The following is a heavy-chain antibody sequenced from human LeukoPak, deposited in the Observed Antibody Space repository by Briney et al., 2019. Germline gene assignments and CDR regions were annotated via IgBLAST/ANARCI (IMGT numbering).Heavy chain of an antibody. Sequence: PGGSLRLSCAASGFTFSSYWMSWVRQAPGKGLEWVANIKQDGSEKYYVDSVKGRFTISRDNAKNSLYLQMNSLRAEDTAVYYCASSCCLDYFDYWGQGTLVTVSS. CDR1: GFTFSSYW. CDR2: IKQDGSEK. J-gene: IGHJ4*02. V-gene: IGHV3-7*01. CDR3: ASSCCLDYFDY. D-gene: IGHD2-15*01.